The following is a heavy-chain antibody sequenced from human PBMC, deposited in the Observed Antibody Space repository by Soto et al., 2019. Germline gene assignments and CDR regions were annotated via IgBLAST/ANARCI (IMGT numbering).Heavy chain of an antibody. CDR3: ARDRGYYDDTGPTYDY. Sequence: SETLSLTSTVSADSIGRFYWSWFRQPPGKGLEWIGYIYYSGTTNYNPSLKSRVTISIDTSKNQFSLRLTSVTAADTAVYYCARDRGYYDDTGPTYDYWGQGTQVT. CDR2: IYYSGTT. CDR1: ADSIGRFY. D-gene: IGHD3-16*01. V-gene: IGHV4-59*01. J-gene: IGHJ4*02.